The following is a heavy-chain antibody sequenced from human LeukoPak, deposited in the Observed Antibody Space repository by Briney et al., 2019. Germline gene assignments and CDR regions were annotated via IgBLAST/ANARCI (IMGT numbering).Heavy chain of an antibody. CDR3: ARDVGASAPDAFDI. D-gene: IGHD1-26*01. CDR1: GFTFSTYN. V-gene: IGHV3-21*01. J-gene: IGHJ3*02. Sequence: GGSLRLSCAASGFTFSTYNMNWVRQAPGKGLEWVSSISSSSNYIYYADSVKGRFTITRDNAKNSLYLQMNSLRAEDTDVYYCARDVGASAPDAFDIWGQGTMVTVSS. CDR2: ISSSSNYI.